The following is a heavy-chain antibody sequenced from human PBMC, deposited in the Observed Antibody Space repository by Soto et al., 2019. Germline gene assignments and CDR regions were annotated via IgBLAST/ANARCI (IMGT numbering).Heavy chain of an antibody. V-gene: IGHV3-48*02. Sequence: SGGSLRLSCAASGFTFSSYSMSWVRQAPGKGLEWVSYISSSSSTIYYADSVKGRFTISRDNAKNSLYLQMNSLRDEDTAVYYCARSGIAVAGRHYYGMDVWGQGTTVTVSS. D-gene: IGHD6-19*01. CDR2: ISSSSSTI. CDR3: ARSGIAVAGRHYYGMDV. CDR1: GFTFSSYS. J-gene: IGHJ6*02.